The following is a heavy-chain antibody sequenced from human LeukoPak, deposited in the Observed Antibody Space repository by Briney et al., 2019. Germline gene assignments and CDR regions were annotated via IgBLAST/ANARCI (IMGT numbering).Heavy chain of an antibody. Sequence: GESLKISCKASGYPFSGYYLHWVRQAPGQGLEWMGWISAYNGNTNYAQKLQGRVTMTTDTSTSTAYMELRSLRSDDTAVYYCARGGYCSGGSCYVDENMNWFDPWGQGTLVTVSS. J-gene: IGHJ5*02. D-gene: IGHD2-15*01. CDR1: GYPFSGYY. CDR2: ISAYNGNT. V-gene: IGHV1-18*04. CDR3: ARGGYCSGGSCYVDENMNWFDP.